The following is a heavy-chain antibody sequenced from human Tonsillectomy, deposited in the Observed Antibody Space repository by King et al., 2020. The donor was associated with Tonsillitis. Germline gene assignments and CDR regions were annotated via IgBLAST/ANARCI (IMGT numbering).Heavy chain of an antibody. CDR1: GGSFSGYY. CDR2: INHSGST. D-gene: IGHD6-13*01. CDR3: ARPKMERGSSWSRSRWYFDL. J-gene: IGHJ2*01. Sequence: VQLQQWGAGLLKPSETLSLTCAVYGGSFSGYYWSWIRQPPGKGLEWIGEINHSGSTNYNPSLKSRVTISVDTSKNQFSLKLSSVTAADTAVYYCARPKMERGSSWSRSRWYFDLWGRGTLVTVSS. V-gene: IGHV4-34*01.